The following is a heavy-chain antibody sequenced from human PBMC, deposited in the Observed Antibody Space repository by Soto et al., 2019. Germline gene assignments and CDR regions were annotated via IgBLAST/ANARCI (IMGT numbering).Heavy chain of an antibody. CDR3: ARDLAAGDL. Sequence: ASVKVSCKAPGYTFTSHGISWVRQAPGQGLEWMAIINPMGGSTNYAQEFQGRVTLTSDTSTSTVYMELSSLRFEDTALFYCARDLAAGDLWGQGTLVTVSS. V-gene: IGHV1-46*01. CDR2: INPMGGST. D-gene: IGHD6-13*01. J-gene: IGHJ5*02. CDR1: GYTFTSHG.